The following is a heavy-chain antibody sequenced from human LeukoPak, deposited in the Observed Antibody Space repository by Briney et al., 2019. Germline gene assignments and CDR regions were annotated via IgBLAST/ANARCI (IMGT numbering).Heavy chain of an antibody. CDR3: VRRLASGDYHPLG. J-gene: IGHJ4*02. Sequence: SETLSLTCAVYGGSFSGYYWSWIRQPPGKGLEWIGEINHSGSTNYNPSLKSRVTISVDTSKNQFSLKLNSVTAADTAVYYCVRRLASGDYHPLGWGQGTLVTVSS. CDR1: GGSFSGYY. D-gene: IGHD1-26*01. CDR2: INHSGST. V-gene: IGHV4-34*01.